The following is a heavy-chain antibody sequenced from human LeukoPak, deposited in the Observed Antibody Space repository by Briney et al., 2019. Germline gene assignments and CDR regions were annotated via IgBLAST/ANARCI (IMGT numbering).Heavy chain of an antibody. D-gene: IGHD6-13*01. J-gene: IGHJ2*01. CDR3: ARVYYSSSYDYWYFDL. CDR2: FYYSGST. CDR1: GGSISNYF. V-gene: IGHV4-59*01. Sequence: SETLSLTCTVSGGSISNYFWSWLRQPPGKGLEWIGYFYYSGSTNYNPSLKSRVTISVDMSKNQFSLKLSSVTAADTAVYYCARVYYSSSYDYWYFDLWGRGTLVTVSS.